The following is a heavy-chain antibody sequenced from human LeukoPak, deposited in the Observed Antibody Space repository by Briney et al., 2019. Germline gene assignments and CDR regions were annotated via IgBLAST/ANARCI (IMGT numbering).Heavy chain of an antibody. V-gene: IGHV3-74*01. CDR2: INGDGSST. Sequence: GGSLRLSCAASGFTFSSYWMHWVRQAPGKGLVWVSRINGDGSSTAYADSVKGRFTISRDNAKNTLYLQMNSLTAVDTAVYYCARGPPWYFDLWGRGTLVTVSS. CDR1: GFTFSSYW. J-gene: IGHJ2*01. D-gene: IGHD6-25*01. CDR3: ARGPPWYFDL.